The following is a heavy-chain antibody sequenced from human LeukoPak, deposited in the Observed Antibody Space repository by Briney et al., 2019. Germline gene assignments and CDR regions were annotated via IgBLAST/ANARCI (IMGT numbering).Heavy chain of an antibody. V-gene: IGHV4-39*07. CDR1: GGSISSSSYY. Sequence: SETLSLTCTVSGGSISSSSYYWGWIRQPPGKGLEWIGSIYYSGSTYYNPSLKSRVTISVDTSKNQFSLKLSSVTAADTAVYYCARESPDGDYVDYWGQGTLVTVSS. CDR3: ARESPDGDYVDY. CDR2: IYYSGST. D-gene: IGHD4-17*01. J-gene: IGHJ4*02.